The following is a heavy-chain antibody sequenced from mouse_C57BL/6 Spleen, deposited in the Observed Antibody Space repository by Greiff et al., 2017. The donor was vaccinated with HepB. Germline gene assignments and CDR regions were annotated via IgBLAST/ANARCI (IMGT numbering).Heavy chain of an antibody. CDR3: ARDGGYHWYFDG. CDR2: IHPNSGST. Sequence: QVQLQQPGAELVKPGASVKLSCKASGYTFTSYWMHWVKQRPGQGLEWIGMIHPNSGSTNYNEKFKSKATLTVDKSSSTAYMQLSSLTSEDSAVYYCARDGGYHWYFDGWGTGTTVTVSS. CDR1: GYTFTSYW. J-gene: IGHJ1*03. V-gene: IGHV1-64*01. D-gene: IGHD2-3*01.